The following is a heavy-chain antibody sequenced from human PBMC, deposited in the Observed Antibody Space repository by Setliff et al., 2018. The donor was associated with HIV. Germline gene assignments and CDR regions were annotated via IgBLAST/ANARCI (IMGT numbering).Heavy chain of an antibody. Sequence: PSETLSLTCTVSDGAISSTNHYWGWIRQSPGKRLEWIGTVHYSGSTYYNPSLKSRLTMSVDTSTNHFSLKLSSVTAADTAGYYCARTPEDYDQYFFDRWGQGTLVTVSS. CDR2: VHYSGST. V-gene: IGHV4-39*02. D-gene: IGHD3-22*01. J-gene: IGHJ4*02. CDR1: DGAISSTNHY. CDR3: ARTPEDYDQYFFDR.